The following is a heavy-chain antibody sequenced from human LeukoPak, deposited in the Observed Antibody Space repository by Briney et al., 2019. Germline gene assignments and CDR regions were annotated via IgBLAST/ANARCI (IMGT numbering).Heavy chain of an antibody. Sequence: GGSLRLSCAASGFTFSSYAMHWVRQAPGKGLEHVSTIHDDGGSTFYADSVKGRFTISRDNSKNTLYLQMGSLRTDDVGVYYCSRAWSCNYGGPDYWGQGTLVTVSS. J-gene: IGHJ4*02. D-gene: IGHD4-23*01. V-gene: IGHV3-64*02. CDR3: SRAWSCNYGGPDY. CDR1: GFTFSSYA. CDR2: IHDDGGST.